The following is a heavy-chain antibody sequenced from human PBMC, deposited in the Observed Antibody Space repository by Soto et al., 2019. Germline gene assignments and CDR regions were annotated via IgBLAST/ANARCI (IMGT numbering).Heavy chain of an antibody. J-gene: IGHJ3*02. CDR3: AADTGYSGLDAFAI. CDR2: IVVGSGNT. CDR1: GFTFTSSA. Sequence: GASVKVSCKASGFTFTSSAMQWVRQARGQRLEWIGWIVVGSGNTNYAQKFQERVTITRDMSTSTAYMELSSLRSEDTAVYYCAADTGYSGLDAFAIWGQGTMVTVSS. V-gene: IGHV1-58*02. D-gene: IGHD5-12*01.